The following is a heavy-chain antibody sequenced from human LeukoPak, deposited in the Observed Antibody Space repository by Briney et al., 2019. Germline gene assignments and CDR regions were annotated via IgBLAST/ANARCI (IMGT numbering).Heavy chain of an antibody. J-gene: IGHJ4*02. CDR1: GFTFSSYA. CDR2: ISASGGGT. CDR3: AKDRSLSGFYYSRIDY. V-gene: IGHV3-23*01. Sequence: PGGSLRLSCAASGFTFSSYAMSWVRQAPGRGLECVAAISASGGGTYYADSVKGRFTISRDNSKDTLFLQISGLRAEDTAVYFCAKDRSLSGFYYSRIDYWGQGALVTVSS. D-gene: IGHD1-26*01.